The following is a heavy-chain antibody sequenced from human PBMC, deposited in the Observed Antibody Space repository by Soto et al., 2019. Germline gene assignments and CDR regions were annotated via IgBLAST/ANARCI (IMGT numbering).Heavy chain of an antibody. CDR3: ARRSCSGGSCLVYFDY. CDR2: IYPGDSYT. V-gene: IGHV5-51*01. J-gene: IGHJ4*02. CDR1: GYTFTSYW. Sequence: GESLKISCRGSGYTFTSYWIGWVRQMPGKGLEWMGIIYPGDSYTTYNPSFQGQVTISADKSISTAYLQWSSLKASDTGLYYCARRSCSGGSCLVYFDYWGQGALVTVSS. D-gene: IGHD2-15*01.